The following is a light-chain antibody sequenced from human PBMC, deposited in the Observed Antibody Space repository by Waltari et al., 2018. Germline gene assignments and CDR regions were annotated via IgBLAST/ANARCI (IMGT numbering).Light chain of an antibody. CDR3: QQYNNWLLLT. Sequence: EIVMTQSPATLSVSPGERATLSCRASQSVSSNLAWYQQQPGQAPRLLIYGASTRATGIPARFSGSGSGTEFTLTISSLQSEDFAVYYCQQYNNWLLLTFGGGTKVEIK. CDR2: GAS. J-gene: IGKJ4*01. CDR1: QSVSSN. V-gene: IGKV3-15*01.